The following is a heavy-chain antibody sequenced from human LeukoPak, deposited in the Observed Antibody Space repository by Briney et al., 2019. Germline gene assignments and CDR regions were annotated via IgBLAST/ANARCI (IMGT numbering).Heavy chain of an antibody. CDR3: AGDRSDYYWNYVGHDAFNI. D-gene: IGHD1-7*01. CDR1: GFTFSSSS. Sequence: GGSLRLSCAASGFTFSSSSMNWVRQAPGKGLEWVSGINWNGGSTGYADSVKGRFTISRDNAKNSLYLQMNSLRAEDTALYYCAGDRSDYYWNYVGHDAFNIWGQGTMVTVSS. J-gene: IGHJ3*02. V-gene: IGHV3-20*04. CDR2: INWNGGST.